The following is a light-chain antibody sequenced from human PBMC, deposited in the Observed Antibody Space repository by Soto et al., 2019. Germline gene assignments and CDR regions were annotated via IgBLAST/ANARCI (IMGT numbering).Light chain of an antibody. CDR3: QHYSSYSEA. CDR2: WAS. V-gene: IGKV4-1*01. Sequence: DIVMTECPEALALSLGEGATINCKSTESCLYNCKNKNYLAWYQQKTGQPPKLXIYWASTRESGVPDRLSGSGSGTDFNLTISSLQPDDFATYYCQHYSSYSEACGQGTKVDIK. J-gene: IGKJ1*01. CDR1: ESCLYNCKNKNY.